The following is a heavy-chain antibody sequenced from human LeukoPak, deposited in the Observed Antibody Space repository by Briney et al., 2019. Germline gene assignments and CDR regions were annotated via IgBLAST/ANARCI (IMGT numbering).Heavy chain of an antibody. CDR1: GYTFTSYA. Sequence: GASVKVSCKASGYTFTSYAISWVRQAPGQGLEWMGWISAHNGNTNYAQKLQGRVTMTTDTSTSTAYTELRSLRSDDTAVYYCARDCNGVCHRGPDHYYYGMDVWGQGTTVTVSS. J-gene: IGHJ6*02. CDR3: ARDCNGVCHRGPDHYYYGMDV. D-gene: IGHD2-8*01. CDR2: ISAHNGNT. V-gene: IGHV1-18*01.